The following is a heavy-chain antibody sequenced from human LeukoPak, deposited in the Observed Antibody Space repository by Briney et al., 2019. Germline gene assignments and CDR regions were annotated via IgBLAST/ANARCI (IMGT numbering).Heavy chain of an antibody. CDR3: ARETIDCGGDCYDY. CDR2: ITPDGTMA. Sequence: PGGSLRLSCTASGCTFSNYEMNWVRQAPGKGLEWISYITPDGTMAYYAGSVRGRFTVSRDNAKNSLYLQMNSLRADDTAVYYCARETIDCGGDCYDYWGQGTLATVSS. CDR1: GCTFSNYE. J-gene: IGHJ4*02. V-gene: IGHV3-48*03. D-gene: IGHD2-21*01.